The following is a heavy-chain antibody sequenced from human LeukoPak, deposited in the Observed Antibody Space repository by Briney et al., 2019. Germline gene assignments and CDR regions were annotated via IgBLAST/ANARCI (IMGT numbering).Heavy chain of an antibody. V-gene: IGHV3-43*02. CDR3: ARDWGIVVVTGGPEY. Sequence: GGSLRLPCAASGFTFGDFAMHWVRQAPGKGLEWVSLISADGGTTYYADSVRGRFTISRDNSKSSLYLQVNSLRSEDTALYYCARDWGIVVVTGGPEYWGQGTRVTVSS. CDR2: ISADGGTT. CDR1: GFTFGDFA. D-gene: IGHD2-21*02. J-gene: IGHJ4*02.